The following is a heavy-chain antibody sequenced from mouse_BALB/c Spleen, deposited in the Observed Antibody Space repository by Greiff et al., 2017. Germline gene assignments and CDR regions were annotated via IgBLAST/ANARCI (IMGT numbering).Heavy chain of an antibody. J-gene: IGHJ1*01. CDR2: ISSGSSTI. D-gene: IGHD1-1*01. CDR1: GFTFSSFG. CDR3: AMGDYGSRDWYFDV. Sequence: EVMLVESGGGLVQPGGSRKLSCAASGFTFSSFGMHWVRQAPEKGLEWVAYISSGSSTIYYADTVKGRFTISRDNPKNTLFLQMTSLRSEDTAMYYCAMGDYGSRDWYFDVWGAGTTVTVSS. V-gene: IGHV5-17*02.